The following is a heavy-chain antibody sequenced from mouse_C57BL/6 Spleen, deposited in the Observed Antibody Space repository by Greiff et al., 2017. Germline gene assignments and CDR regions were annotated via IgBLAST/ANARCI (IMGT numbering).Heavy chain of an antibody. CDR1: GYTFTSYW. CDR3: ASYGSSFYAMDY. CDR2: IHPNSGST. D-gene: IGHD1-1*01. J-gene: IGHJ4*01. Sequence: QVQLQQPGAELVKPGASVKLSCKASGYTFTSYWMHWVKQRPGQGLEWIGMIHPNSGSTNYNEKFKSKATLTVDKSSSTAYMQLSSLTSEDSAVYYCASYGSSFYAMDYWGQGTSVTVSP. V-gene: IGHV1-64*01.